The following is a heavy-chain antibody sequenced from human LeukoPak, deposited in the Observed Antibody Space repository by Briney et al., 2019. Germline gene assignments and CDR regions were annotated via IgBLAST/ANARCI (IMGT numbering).Heavy chain of an antibody. Sequence: GGSLRLSCAASGFTFSSYAMSWVRQAPGKGLEWVSAISGSGGSTYYADSVKGRFTISRDNSKNTLYLQMNSLRAEDTAVYYCTKDRDYYGSGSNWGQGTMVTVSS. CDR1: GFTFSSYA. CDR3: TKDRDYYGSGSN. J-gene: IGHJ3*01. CDR2: ISGSGGST. D-gene: IGHD3-10*01. V-gene: IGHV3-23*01.